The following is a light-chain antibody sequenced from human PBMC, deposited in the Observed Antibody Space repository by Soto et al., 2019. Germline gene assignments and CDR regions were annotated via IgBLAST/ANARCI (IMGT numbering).Light chain of an antibody. Sequence: EIVLTQSPATLSLSPGERATLSCRASQFVSSNLAWYQQKPGQAPRLLIHDASNRATGVPVRFSGSGSGADFTLSISSLEPEDFAVYYCQQRSSWPLITFGQGTRLEIK. CDR3: QQRSSWPLIT. V-gene: IGKV3-11*01. CDR1: QFVSSN. J-gene: IGKJ5*01. CDR2: DAS.